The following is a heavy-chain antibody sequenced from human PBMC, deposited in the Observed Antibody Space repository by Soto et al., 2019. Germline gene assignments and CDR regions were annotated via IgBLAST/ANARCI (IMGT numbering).Heavy chain of an antibody. V-gene: IGHV3-64D*06. J-gene: IGHJ6*02. CDR2: ISSNGGST. Sequence: GGSLRLSCSASGFTFSRYAMHWVRQAPGKGLEYVSGISSNGGSTYYADSVKDRFTTSRDNSKNTLFLQVNSLTAEDTAVYYCVKDRRTTRRAMDVWGQGTTVTVSS. D-gene: IGHD1-7*01. CDR1: GFTFSRYA. CDR3: VKDRRTTRRAMDV.